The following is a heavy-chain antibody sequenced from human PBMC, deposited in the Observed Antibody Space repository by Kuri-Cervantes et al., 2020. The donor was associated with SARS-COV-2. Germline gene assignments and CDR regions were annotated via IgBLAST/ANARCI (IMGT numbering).Heavy chain of an antibody. CDR3: ARELLTGDGFDY. D-gene: IGHD7-27*01. CDR2: ISGNGGST. J-gene: IGHJ4*02. CDR1: GFTFSSYA. V-gene: IGHV3-23*01. Sequence: GESLKISCAASGFTFSSYAMSWVRQAPGKGLEWVSAISGNGGSTYYADSVKGRFTISRDNAKNSLYLQMNSLGAEDTAVYYCARELLTGDGFDYWGQGTLVTVSS.